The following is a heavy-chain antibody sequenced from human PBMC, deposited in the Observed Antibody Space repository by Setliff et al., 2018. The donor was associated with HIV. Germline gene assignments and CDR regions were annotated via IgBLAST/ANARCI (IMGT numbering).Heavy chain of an antibody. J-gene: IGHJ6*03. D-gene: IGHD3-3*01. CDR3: AKGSGKITIYYCYMDV. V-gene: IGHV3-23*01. CDR2: ISGSGGNT. Sequence: GGSLRLSCAAPGFTFSIHAMSWVRQAPGKGLEWVSAISGSGGNTYYADSVKGRFTVSRDNSKNTLYLQMNSLRAEDTAVYYCAKGSGKITIYYCYMDVRGKGTTVTVSS. CDR1: GFTFSIHA.